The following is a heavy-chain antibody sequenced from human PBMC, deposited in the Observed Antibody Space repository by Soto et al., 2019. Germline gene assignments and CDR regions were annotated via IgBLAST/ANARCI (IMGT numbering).Heavy chain of an antibody. D-gene: IGHD2-15*01. Sequence: EVRLVQSGAEVKKPGESLKISCEGSGYNFAASWIAWLRQMPGKGPVWMGIIYPANSDTRYNPSFRGQVTISADKSINTAFLQWDSLRASDSAMYYCATSEGYSSSWSFDSWGQGTLVTVSS. V-gene: IGHV5-51*01. J-gene: IGHJ4*02. CDR3: ATSEGYSSSWSFDS. CDR2: IYPANSDT. CDR1: GYNFAASW.